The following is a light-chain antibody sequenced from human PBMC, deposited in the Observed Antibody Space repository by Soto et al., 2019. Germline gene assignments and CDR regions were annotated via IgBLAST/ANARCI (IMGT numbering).Light chain of an antibody. CDR1: SSDVGGYDF. J-gene: IGLJ1*01. CDR3: SSYTSSSTLV. V-gene: IGLV2-14*01. Sequence: QSALTQPAAVSGSPGQSITISCTGTSSDVGGYDFVSWYQQHPGKVPKLMLFEVSNRPSGVSNRFSGSKSGNTASLTISGLQAEDEADYYCSSYTSSSTLVFGIGTKVTVL. CDR2: EVS.